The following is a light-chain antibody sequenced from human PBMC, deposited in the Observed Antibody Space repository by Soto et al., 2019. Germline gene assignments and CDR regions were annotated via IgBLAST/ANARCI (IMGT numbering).Light chain of an antibody. CDR3: QQYNSLPLT. Sequence: DIVMTQSPDSLSVSPGERATLSCRASQSVSSYLAWYQQKPGQAPRLLISGASTWDTGIPARFSGSGSGTEFTLTISSLQSEDFALYYCQQYNSLPLTFGPGTKVHI. CDR1: QSVSSY. CDR2: GAS. J-gene: IGKJ3*01. V-gene: IGKV3-15*01.